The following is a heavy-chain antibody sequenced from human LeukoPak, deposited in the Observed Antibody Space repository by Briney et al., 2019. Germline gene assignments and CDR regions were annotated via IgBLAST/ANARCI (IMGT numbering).Heavy chain of an antibody. CDR1: GGTSSTYT. V-gene: IGHV1-69*05. J-gene: IGHJ6*03. CDR3: ARVDRYYFYLDV. CDR2: IIPIFRTP. Sequence: SSVKVSCKASGGTSSTYTITWVRQAPGQGLEWMRGIIPIFRTPNYAQKFQGRATITTDESTSTAYMELSSLKSEDTATYYCARVDRYYFYLDVWGKGTTVTVPS.